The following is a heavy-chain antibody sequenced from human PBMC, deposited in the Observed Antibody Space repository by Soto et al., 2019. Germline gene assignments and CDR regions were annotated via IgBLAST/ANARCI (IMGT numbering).Heavy chain of an antibody. V-gene: IGHV3-30*18. Sequence: WAVSGLTISSNGIHRVSKTTGKGLEWVAVISYDGSDKYYADSVKGRFTISRDNSKNTLYLQMNSLRAEDTAVYHCAKDRKQSSGTTSMYGMDVWGQGTTVTVSS. CDR3: AKDRKQSSGTTSMYGMDV. CDR1: GLTISSNG. D-gene: IGHD1-1*01. CDR2: ISYDGSDK. J-gene: IGHJ6*02.